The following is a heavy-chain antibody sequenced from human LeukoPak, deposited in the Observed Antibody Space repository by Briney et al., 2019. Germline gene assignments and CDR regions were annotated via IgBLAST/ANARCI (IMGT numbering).Heavy chain of an antibody. V-gene: IGHV1-2*02. CDR3: ARSPHILTGENFDF. J-gene: IGHJ4*02. CDR2: INVNSGGT. D-gene: IGHD3-9*01. Sequence: ASLTVSCKASGYTFTDDYIHWVRQAPGQGLEWMGWINVNSGGTNYAQKFYARVTMTRDTSISTAYMELSRLRSDDTAVFYCARSPHILTGENFDFWGQGTLVTVSS. CDR1: GYTFTDDY.